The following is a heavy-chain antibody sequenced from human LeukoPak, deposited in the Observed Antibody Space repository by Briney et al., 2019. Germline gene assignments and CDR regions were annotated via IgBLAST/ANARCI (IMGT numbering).Heavy chain of an antibody. J-gene: IGHJ4*02. CDR2: IWSDGSNE. V-gene: IGHV3-33*01. D-gene: IGHD1-1*01. Sequence: GGSLRLSCAASGFTFSSYGMHWVRQAPGKGLEWAAVIWSDGSNEYYADSVKGRFTISRDNSKNTLYLQMSSLRAVDTAVYYCARTYNIRYFDNWGQGTLVTVSS. CDR1: GFTFSSYG. CDR3: ARTYNIRYFDN.